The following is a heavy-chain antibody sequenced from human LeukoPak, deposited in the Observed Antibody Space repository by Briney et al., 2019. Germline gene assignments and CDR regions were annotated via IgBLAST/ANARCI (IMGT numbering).Heavy chain of an antibody. V-gene: IGHV3-7*01. J-gene: IGHJ4*02. CDR1: GFTFSNHW. Sequence: GGSLRLSYGASGFTFSNHWMGWVRQAPENGLEWVAIMNVDGSDKYHLDSVKGRFTISRDNAKNTLYLQMNSLRVEDTALYYCTRGDGRGRSDGAIWGPGTLVTVSS. CDR3: TRGDGRGRSDGAI. CDR2: MNVDGSDK. D-gene: IGHD5-18*01.